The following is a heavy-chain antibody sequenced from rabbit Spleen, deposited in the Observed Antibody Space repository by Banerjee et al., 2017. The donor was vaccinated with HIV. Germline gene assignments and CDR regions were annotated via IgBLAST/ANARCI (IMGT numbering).Heavy chain of an antibody. CDR1: GFSFSGGYV. V-gene: IGHV1S40*01. CDR3: ARDTGSSFSSYGMYL. D-gene: IGHD8-1*01. Sequence: QSLEESGGGLVKPEGSLTLICTATGFSFSGGYVMGWVRQAPGKGLEWIASINTFSGRGVYATWAKGRFSISRTSSTTVALQMTSLTDADTATYFCARDTGSSFSSYGMYLWGPGTLVTVS. J-gene: IGHJ6*01. CDR2: INTFSGRG.